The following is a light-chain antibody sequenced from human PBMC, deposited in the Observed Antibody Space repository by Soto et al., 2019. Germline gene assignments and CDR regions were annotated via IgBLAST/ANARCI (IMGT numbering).Light chain of an antibody. V-gene: IGKV1-5*03. CDR1: QNIGSW. CDR3: LQFKTFPWT. Sequence: DIQMTQCPSTLSASGGDRVNMTCRASQNIGSWVAWYEQPPGKGPKFLINKVSNLESGVPSRIRGTGSGTEFTITLRSLQPDDGETDYGLQFKTFPWTFVQGTKVDIK. J-gene: IGKJ1*01. CDR2: KVS.